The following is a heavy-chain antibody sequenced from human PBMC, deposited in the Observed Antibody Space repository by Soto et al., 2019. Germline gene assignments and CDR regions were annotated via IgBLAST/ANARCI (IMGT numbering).Heavy chain of an antibody. Sequence: QVQLVQSGAEVKKPGSSVKVSCKASGDTFSSFAISWVRQAPGQGLEWMGGIIPIFRTPNYAQKFQGRVTITADECTSTAYVELSSLSSEDTAVYYCARDKAREQLGSNYCCALDVWGQGTTVIVSS. D-gene: IGHD1-1*01. CDR2: IIPIFRTP. J-gene: IGHJ6*02. V-gene: IGHV1-69*12. CDR3: ARDKAREQLGSNYCCALDV. CDR1: GDTFSSFA.